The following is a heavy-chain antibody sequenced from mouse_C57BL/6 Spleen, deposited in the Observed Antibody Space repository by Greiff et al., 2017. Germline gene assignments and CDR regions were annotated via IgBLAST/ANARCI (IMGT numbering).Heavy chain of an antibody. Sequence: QVHVKQPGTELVKPGASVKLSCKASGYTFTSYWMHWVKQRPGQGLEWIGNINPSNGGTNYNEKFKSKATLTVDKSSSTAYMQLSSLTSEDSAVYYCARSHGNYPYYYAMDYWGQGTSVTVSS. CDR1: GYTFTSYW. D-gene: IGHD2-1*01. V-gene: IGHV1-53*01. CDR3: ARSHGNYPYYYAMDY. CDR2: INPSNGGT. J-gene: IGHJ4*01.